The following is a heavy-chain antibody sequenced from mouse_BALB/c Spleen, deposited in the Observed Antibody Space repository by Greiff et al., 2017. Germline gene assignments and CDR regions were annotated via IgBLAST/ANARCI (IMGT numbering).Heavy chain of an antibody. D-gene: IGHD2-1*01. Sequence: VQRVESGPGLVQPSQSLSITCTVSGFSLTSYGVHWVRQSPGKGLEWLGVIWSGGSTDYNAAFISRLSISKDNSKSQVFFKMNSLQANDTAIYYCARKGGNYPAWFAYWGQGTLVTVSA. CDR3: ARKGGNYPAWFAY. CDR1: GFSLTSYG. V-gene: IGHV2-2*02. CDR2: IWSGGST. J-gene: IGHJ3*01.